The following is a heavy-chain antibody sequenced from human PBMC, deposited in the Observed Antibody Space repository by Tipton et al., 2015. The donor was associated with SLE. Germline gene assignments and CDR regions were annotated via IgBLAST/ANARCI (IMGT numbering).Heavy chain of an antibody. CDR3: AKNLALTGATLVPHH. J-gene: IGHJ5*02. V-gene: IGHV4-30-2*01. CDR1: GASISGGGYS. CDR2: IYHSGTT. Sequence: TLSLTCTVSGASISGGGYSWNWIRQPPGKGLEWIGYIYHSGTTYYNPSLKSRVTLSVDKSKNQFSLNLRSVTVADTAVYYCAKNLALTGATLVPHHWGQGTLVTVSS. D-gene: IGHD1-7*01.